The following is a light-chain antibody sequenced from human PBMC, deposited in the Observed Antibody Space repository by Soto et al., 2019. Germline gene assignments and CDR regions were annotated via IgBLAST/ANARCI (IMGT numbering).Light chain of an antibody. Sequence: SYELTQPPSVSVSPGQTASITCSGNKLGDQYACWYQQKPGQSPVLVIYQDTKRPSGIPERFSGSNSGNTATLTIGGTQAMDEADYYCQAWDSNTGVFGGGTKVTVL. CDR3: QAWDSNTGV. CDR1: KLGDQY. J-gene: IGLJ2*01. CDR2: QDT. V-gene: IGLV3-1*01.